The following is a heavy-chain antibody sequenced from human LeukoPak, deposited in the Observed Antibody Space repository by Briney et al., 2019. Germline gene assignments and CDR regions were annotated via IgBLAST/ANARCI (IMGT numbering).Heavy chain of an antibody. V-gene: IGHV1-8*01. CDR2: MNPNSGNT. D-gene: IGHD4-11*01. Sequence: GESLKISCKGSGYTFTSYDINWVRQATGQGLEWMGWMNPNSGNTGYAQKFQGRVTMTRNTSISTAYMELSSLRSEDTAVYYCARGFYSSNYWGQGTLVTVSS. J-gene: IGHJ4*02. CDR1: GYTFTSYD. CDR3: ARGFYSSNY.